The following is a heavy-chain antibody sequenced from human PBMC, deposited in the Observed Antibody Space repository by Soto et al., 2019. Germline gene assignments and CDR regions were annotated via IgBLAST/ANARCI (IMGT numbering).Heavy chain of an antibody. CDR1: GFTFRDYY. V-gene: IGHV3-11*01. CDR2: ISSSGSTT. Sequence: PGGSLRLSCSAPGFTFRDYYMSWIRQAPGKGLEWVSHISSSGSTTYYTDSVKGRFTSSRDNAKNSLLLQMNSLRAEDTAVYYCARVVTTVTNRYYALDVWGQGTTVTVSS. D-gene: IGHD4-17*01. J-gene: IGHJ6*02. CDR3: ARVVTTVTNRYYALDV.